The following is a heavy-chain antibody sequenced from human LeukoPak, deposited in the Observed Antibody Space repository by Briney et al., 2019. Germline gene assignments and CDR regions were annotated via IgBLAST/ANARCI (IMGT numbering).Heavy chain of an antibody. CDR1: GGSISSGGYY. J-gene: IGHJ6*02. CDR3: ARGGYSYGYYYYYGMDV. D-gene: IGHD5-18*01. V-gene: IGHV4-31*03. CDR2: IYYSGST. Sequence: SETLSLTCTVSGGSISSGGYYWSWIRQHPGKGLEWIGYIYYSGSTYYNPSLKSRVTISVDTSKNQFSLKLSSVTAADTAVYYCARGGYSYGYYYYYGMDVWGHGTTVTVSS.